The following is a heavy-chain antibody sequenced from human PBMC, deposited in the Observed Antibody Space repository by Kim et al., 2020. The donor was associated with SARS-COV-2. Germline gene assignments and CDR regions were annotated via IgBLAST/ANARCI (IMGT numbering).Heavy chain of an antibody. D-gene: IGHD3-9*01. CDR2: ISGSGGST. Sequence: GGSLRLSCAASGFTFSSYAMSWVRQAPGKGLEWVSAISGSGGSTYYADSVKGRFTISRDNSKNTLYLQMNSLRAEDTAVYYCAKGYYDILTGSSIWYFDLWGRGTLVTVSS. J-gene: IGHJ2*01. CDR1: GFTFSSYA. CDR3: AKGYYDILTGSSIWYFDL. V-gene: IGHV3-23*01.